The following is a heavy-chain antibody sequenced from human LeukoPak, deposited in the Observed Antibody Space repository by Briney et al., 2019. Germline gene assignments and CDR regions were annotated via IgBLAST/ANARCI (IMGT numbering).Heavy chain of an antibody. CDR3: AKDHTYGGYGKDFDY. J-gene: IGHJ4*02. CDR2: IRYDRSNK. Sequence: QPGGSLRLSCAASGFSFSSYGMHWVRQAPGKGLGWVAFIRYDRSNKYYADCVKGRFTINRDNSKNTLYLQMNSMRAEDTAVYYCAKDHTYGGYGKDFDYWGQGTLVTVSS. D-gene: IGHD5-12*01. CDR1: GFSFSSYG. V-gene: IGHV3-30*02.